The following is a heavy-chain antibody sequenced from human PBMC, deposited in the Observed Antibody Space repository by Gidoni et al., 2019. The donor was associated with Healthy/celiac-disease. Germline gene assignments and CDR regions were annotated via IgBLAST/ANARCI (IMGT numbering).Heavy chain of an antibody. CDR1: GFAFSSYA. CDR2: ISGSGGRT. D-gene: IGHD1-20*01. Sequence: EVQLLESGGGLVQPGGSLRPSCAASGFAFSSYAMSWVRQAPGKGLEWVSAISGSGGRTYYADSVKGRFTISRDNSKNTLYLQMNSLRAEDTAVYYCAKPKTQRYNWNYIDYWGQGTLVTVSS. V-gene: IGHV3-23*01. J-gene: IGHJ4*02. CDR3: AKPKTQRYNWNYIDY.